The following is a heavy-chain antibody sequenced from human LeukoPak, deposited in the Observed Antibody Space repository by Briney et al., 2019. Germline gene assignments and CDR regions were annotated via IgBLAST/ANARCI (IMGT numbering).Heavy chain of an antibody. CDR3: AREKNYYYGMDV. CDR2: IYSGGST. V-gene: IGHV3-53*01. J-gene: IGHJ6*02. CDR1: GFTVSSNY. Sequence: QPGGSLRLSCAASGFTVSSNYMSWVRQPPGKGLEWVSVIYSGGSTYYADSVKGRFTISRDNSKNTLYLQMNSLRAEDTAVYYCAREKNYYYGMDVWGQGTTVTVSS.